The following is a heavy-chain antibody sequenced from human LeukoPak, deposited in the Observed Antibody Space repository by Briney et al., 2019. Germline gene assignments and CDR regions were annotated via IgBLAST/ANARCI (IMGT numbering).Heavy chain of an antibody. J-gene: IGHJ4*02. Sequence: SQTLSLTCTVSGGSISSGSYYWSWIRQPAGKGLEWIGRIYTSGSTNYNPSLKSRVTISVDTSKNQSSLKLSSATAADTAVYYCARVYGDYVDYWGQGTLVTVSS. V-gene: IGHV4-61*02. CDR3: ARVYGDYVDY. D-gene: IGHD4-17*01. CDR2: IYTSGST. CDR1: GGSISSGSYY.